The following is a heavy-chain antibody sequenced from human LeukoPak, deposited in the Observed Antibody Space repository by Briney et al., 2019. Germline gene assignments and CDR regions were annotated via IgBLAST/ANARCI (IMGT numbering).Heavy chain of an antibody. J-gene: IGHJ6*03. CDR1: GYTFNGYY. D-gene: IGHD1-26*01. Sequence: ASVKVSCKASGYTFNGYYMHWVRQAPGQGLEWMGWINPNSGGTNYAQKFQGRVTMTRDTSISTAYMELSRLRSDDTVVYYCARGMEPYYYMDVWGKGTTVTVSS. CDR2: INPNSGGT. V-gene: IGHV1-2*02. CDR3: ARGMEPYYYMDV.